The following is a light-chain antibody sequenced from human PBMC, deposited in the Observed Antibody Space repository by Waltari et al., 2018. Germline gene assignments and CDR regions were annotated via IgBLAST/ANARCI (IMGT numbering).Light chain of an antibody. CDR3: QHNVRLPVT. CDR2: DTS. CDR1: QNVGRS. J-gene: IGKJ1*01. Sequence: IVLTQSPGTLSLSPGESATLSCRASQNVGRSLVWYQQKPGQAPRILIYDTSTRATGIPDRFRGSGSGTDLSLTIARLEPEDFAVYYCQHNVRLPVTFGQGTKVEI. V-gene: IGKV3-20*01.